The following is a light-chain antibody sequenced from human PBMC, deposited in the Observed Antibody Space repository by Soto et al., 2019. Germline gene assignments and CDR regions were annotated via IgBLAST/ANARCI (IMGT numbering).Light chain of an antibody. CDR3: QQLNKYPST. J-gene: IGKJ4*01. CDR2: AAS. CDR1: QSISRY. V-gene: IGKV1-39*01. Sequence: DNQMAQSPASLSASVGDRVTIPCRASQSISRYLIWYQQKPGKAPKLPIYAASSLQSGVPSRFSGSGSGTDFTLTISSLQPEDFATYYCQQLNKYPSTFGGGTKVDIK.